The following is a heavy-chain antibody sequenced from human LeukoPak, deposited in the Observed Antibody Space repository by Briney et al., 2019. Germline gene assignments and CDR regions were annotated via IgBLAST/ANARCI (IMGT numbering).Heavy chain of an antibody. J-gene: IGHJ4*02. Sequence: TSETLSLTCNVSGYSISSGYYWGWIRQPPGKGLEWIGTIYHSGSTYYNPSLKSRVTISVDTSKNQFSLKLSSVTAADTAVYYCATTTIRLGYWGQGTLVTVSS. CDR2: IYHSGST. V-gene: IGHV4-38-2*02. CDR3: ATTTIRLGY. CDR1: GYSISSGYY. D-gene: IGHD1-26*01.